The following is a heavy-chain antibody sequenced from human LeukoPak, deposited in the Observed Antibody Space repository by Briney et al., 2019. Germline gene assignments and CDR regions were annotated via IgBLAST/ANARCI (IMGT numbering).Heavy chain of an antibody. CDR2: IYSGGST. J-gene: IGHJ3*02. V-gene: IGHV3-66*04. CDR3: ARQVEYYDNNDAFDI. CDR1: GFTVSSNY. D-gene: IGHD3-22*01. Sequence: SGGSLRLSCAASGFTVSSNYMSWVRQAPGKGLEWVSVIYSGGSTYYADSVKGRFTISRDNSKNTLYLQMNSLRAEDTAVYYCARQVEYYDNNDAFDIWGQGTMVTVSS.